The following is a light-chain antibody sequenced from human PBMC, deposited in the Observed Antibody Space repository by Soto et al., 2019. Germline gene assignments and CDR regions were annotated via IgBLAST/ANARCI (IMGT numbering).Light chain of an antibody. J-gene: IGLJ2*01. CDR3: SSYSSSPTHVV. CDR1: SSDVGDFNY. CDR2: DVT. V-gene: IGLV2-14*03. Sequence: QSALTQPASVSGSPGRSVTISCTGSSSDVGDFNYVSWYQHLPGRAPKLIIYDVTNRPSGISYRFSASKSGMTASLTISGLQAEDAADYYCSSYSSSPTHVVFGGGTKLTVL.